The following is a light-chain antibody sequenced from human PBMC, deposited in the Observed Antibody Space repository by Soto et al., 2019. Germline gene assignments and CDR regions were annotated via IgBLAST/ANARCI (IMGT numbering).Light chain of an antibody. J-gene: IGKJ4*01. CDR2: AAS. Sequence: DIQMTQSPSSLSASVGDRVTITCRASQTISNYLNWYQQKPGKAPKLLIYAASSLHSGVPSRFSGSGSGTDFTLTISSLQPEDFATYYCQQVNNYPLTFGGGTKVDIK. CDR1: QTISNY. CDR3: QQVNNYPLT. V-gene: IGKV1-39*01.